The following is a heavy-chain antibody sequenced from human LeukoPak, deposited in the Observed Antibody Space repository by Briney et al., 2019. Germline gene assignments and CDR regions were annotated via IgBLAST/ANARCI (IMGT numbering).Heavy chain of an antibody. Sequence: GGSLRLSCAASGVTFSSYGMHWVRQTPGKGLEWVALISSDGNDKLYGDSVKGRFTISRDDSKSTLYLQMNSLRAEDTAVYYCTTKVIRGNSGDDYDDWGQGTLVTVSS. CDR1: GVTFSSYG. J-gene: IGHJ4*02. D-gene: IGHD5-12*01. CDR2: ISSDGNDK. CDR3: TTKVIRGNSGDDYDD. V-gene: IGHV3-30*03.